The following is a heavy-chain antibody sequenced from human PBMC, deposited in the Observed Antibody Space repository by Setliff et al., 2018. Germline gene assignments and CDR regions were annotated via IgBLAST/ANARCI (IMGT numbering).Heavy chain of an antibody. D-gene: IGHD4-17*01. CDR1: GFIFSDYY. CDR3: ARDAKNYGDYEASLEY. CDR2: ISRGGNYA. V-gene: IGHV3-11*05. Sequence: LRLSCAASGFIFSDYYMTWIRQAPGKGLEWVSYISRGGNYANYADSVKGRFIISRDNAKNSLYLQMNGLRVEDTAVYYCARDAKNYGDYEASLEYWGQGTVVTVSS. J-gene: IGHJ4*02.